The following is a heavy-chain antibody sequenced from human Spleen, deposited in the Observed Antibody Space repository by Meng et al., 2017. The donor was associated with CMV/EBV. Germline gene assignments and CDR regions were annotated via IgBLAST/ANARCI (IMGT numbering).Heavy chain of an antibody. V-gene: IGHV4-59*02. CDR1: GASVNSYY. CDR3: ARDGGWFDP. Sequence: SETLSLTCTVSGASVNSYYWSWVRQPPGKGLEWIGYIYYSGDTNYNSSLKSRVTMSVDMSENQISLKLRSVTTADTAVYYCARDGGWFDPWGRGTLVTVSS. J-gene: IGHJ5*02. D-gene: IGHD3-16*01. CDR2: IYYSGDT.